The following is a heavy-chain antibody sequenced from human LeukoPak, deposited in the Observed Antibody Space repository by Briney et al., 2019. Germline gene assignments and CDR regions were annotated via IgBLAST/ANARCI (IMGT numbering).Heavy chain of an antibody. D-gene: IGHD5-18*01. CDR2: INHSGST. J-gene: IGHJ5*02. CDR3: ARVPTLGYSYGYAWFDP. V-gene: IGHV4-34*01. CDR1: GGSFSGYY. Sequence: PSETLSLTCAVYGGSFSGYYWSWIRQPPGKGLEWIGEINHSGSTNYNPSLKSRVTISVDTSKNQFSLKLSSVTAADTAVYYCARVPTLGYSYGYAWFDPWGQGTLVTVSS.